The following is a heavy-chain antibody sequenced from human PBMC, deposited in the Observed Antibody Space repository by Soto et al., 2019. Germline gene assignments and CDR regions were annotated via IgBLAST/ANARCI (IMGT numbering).Heavy chain of an antibody. J-gene: IGHJ4*02. CDR2: ISTYNGDT. V-gene: IGHV1-18*01. Sequence: ASVKVSCKASGYTFTSSGISCVRQAPGQGPEWMGWISTYNGDTNYAQKFQGRVTMTTDTSTSTAYMDLRSLRSDDRAVYYCARTVAGYFDSWGQGTLVTVSS. D-gene: IGHD6-19*01. CDR1: GYTFTSSG. CDR3: ARTVAGYFDS.